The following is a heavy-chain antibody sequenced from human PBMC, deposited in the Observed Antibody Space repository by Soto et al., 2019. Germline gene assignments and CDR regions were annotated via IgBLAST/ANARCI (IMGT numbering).Heavy chain of an antibody. CDR3: VRRGGAVAGTSRFDS. Sequence: SETLSLTCTVSGGSISSGGYYWSWIRQHPGKGLEWIGYIYYSGSTYYNPSLRSRVTISVDTSKNQFSLKLNTVTAADTAVYYCVRRGGAVAGTSRFDSWGQGMLVTVSS. D-gene: IGHD6-19*01. V-gene: IGHV4-31*03. CDR1: GGSISSGGYY. J-gene: IGHJ4*02. CDR2: IYYSGST.